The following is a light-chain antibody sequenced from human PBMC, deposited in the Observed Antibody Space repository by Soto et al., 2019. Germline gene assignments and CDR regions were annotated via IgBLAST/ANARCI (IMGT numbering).Light chain of an antibody. Sequence: DIVMTQSPLSLPVTPGEPASISCRSSQTLLHSNGYNYLDWYVQRPGQTPQLLIYLGSSRASGVPGRCSGSGSGTDFTLKISRVEAEDVGVYYCMQALQTPTFGGGTKVEIK. CDR2: LGS. V-gene: IGKV2-28*01. CDR1: QTLLHSNGYNY. J-gene: IGKJ4*01. CDR3: MQALQTPT.